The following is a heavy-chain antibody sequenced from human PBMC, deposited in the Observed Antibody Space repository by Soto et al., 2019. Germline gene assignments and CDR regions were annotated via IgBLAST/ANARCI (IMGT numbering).Heavy chain of an antibody. CDR2: IHHGGSP. CDR3: ERGWTEVATDY. V-gene: IGHV4-38-2*01. CDR1: GYSISSGYY. J-gene: IGHJ4*02. Sequence: SETLSLTCAVSGYSISSGYYWGWIRQSPGKGLEWIGSIHHGGSPLYNPSLKGRVAISIDTSKNQLSLNLSSVTAADTAIYYCERGWTEVATDYWGQGTPVTLSS. D-gene: IGHD3-3*01.